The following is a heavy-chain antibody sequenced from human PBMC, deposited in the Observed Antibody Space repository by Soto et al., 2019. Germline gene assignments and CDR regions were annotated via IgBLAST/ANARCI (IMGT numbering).Heavy chain of an antibody. J-gene: IGHJ6*03. D-gene: IGHD2-2*01. CDR2: ISSSGSTI. CDR1: GFTFSSYG. CDR3: ARNLWTVPDYMDV. V-gene: IGHV3-48*04. Sequence: GGSLRLSCAASGFTFSSYGMHWVRQAPGKGLEWVSYISSSGSTIYYADSVKGRFTISRDNAKNSLCLQMNSLRAGDTAVYYCARNLWTVPDYMDVWGKGTTVTVSS.